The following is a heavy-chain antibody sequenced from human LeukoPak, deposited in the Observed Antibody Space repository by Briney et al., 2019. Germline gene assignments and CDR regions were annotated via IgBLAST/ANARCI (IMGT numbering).Heavy chain of an antibody. D-gene: IGHD4-23*01. Sequence: PSETLSLTCAVYGGSFSGNYWTWIRQPPGKGLEWIGEINHSGSTNYNPSLKSRLTISVDTSKNQFSLKLSTVTAADTAVYYCARGARMPDSGKPNFDSWGQGTLVTVSS. J-gene: IGHJ4*02. CDR2: INHSGST. CDR3: ARGARMPDSGKPNFDS. CDR1: GGSFSGNY. V-gene: IGHV4-34*01.